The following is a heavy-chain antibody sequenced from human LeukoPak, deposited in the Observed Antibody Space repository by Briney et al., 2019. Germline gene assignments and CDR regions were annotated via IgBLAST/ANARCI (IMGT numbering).Heavy chain of an antibody. CDR1: GFTFDDYA. J-gene: IGHJ4*02. Sequence: GGSLRLSCAASGFTFDDYAMHWVRQAPGKGLEWVSLISGDGGSTYCADSVKGRFTISRDNSKNSLYLQMNSLRTEDTALYYCAKASIAVAGGTPTPFDYWGQGTLVTVSS. CDR2: ISGDGGST. CDR3: AKASIAVAGGTPTPFDY. V-gene: IGHV3-43*02. D-gene: IGHD6-19*01.